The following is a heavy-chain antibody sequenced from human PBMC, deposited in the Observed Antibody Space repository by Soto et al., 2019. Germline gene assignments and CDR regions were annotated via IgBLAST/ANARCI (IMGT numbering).Heavy chain of an antibody. CDR3: ARVPDYGGTHYFDF. D-gene: IGHD4-17*01. Sequence: EVQLVESGGGVVRPGGSLRLSCAASGFTFDDYGMSWVPHAPGKGLEWVSGINWNGDSIHYADSVKGRFTISRDNAKNSLYLQMNSLRAEDTALFYCARVPDYGGTHYFDFWGQGTLVTVSS. CDR2: INWNGDSI. V-gene: IGHV3-20*04. J-gene: IGHJ4*02. CDR1: GFTFDDYG.